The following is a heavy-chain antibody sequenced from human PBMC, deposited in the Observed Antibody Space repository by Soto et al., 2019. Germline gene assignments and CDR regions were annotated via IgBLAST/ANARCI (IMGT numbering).Heavy chain of an antibody. V-gene: IGHV4-34*01. J-gene: IGHJ4*02. D-gene: IGHD2-15*01. CDR2: INHSGST. CDR3: AGLGYCSCGSCYDLRSLKEPFDY. Sequence: SETLSLTCAVYGGSFSGYYWSWIRQPPGKGLEWIGEINHSGSTNYNPSLKSRVTISVDTSKNQFSLKLSSVTAADTAVYYCAGLGYCSCGSCYDLRSLKEPFDYWGQGTLVTVSS. CDR1: GGSFSGYY.